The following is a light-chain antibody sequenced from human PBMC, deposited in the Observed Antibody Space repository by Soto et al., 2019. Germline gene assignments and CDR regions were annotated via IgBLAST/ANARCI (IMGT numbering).Light chain of an antibody. Sequence: QSVLTQPPSASVTPGQSVTISCSGSSSNIGSNYVYWYQQLPGTAPKLLIYRNNQRPSGVPDRFSGSKSGTSASLAISGLRSEDEADYYCAAWDDSLSGGVFGTGTKLTVL. CDR2: RNN. J-gene: IGLJ1*01. V-gene: IGLV1-47*01. CDR1: SSNIGSNY. CDR3: AAWDDSLSGGV.